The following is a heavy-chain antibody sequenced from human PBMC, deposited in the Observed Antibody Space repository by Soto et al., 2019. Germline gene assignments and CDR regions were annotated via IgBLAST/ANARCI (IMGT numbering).Heavy chain of an antibody. D-gene: IGHD2-21*01. CDR1: GGSISSGDNY. CDR2: IYYSGST. Sequence: SETLSLTCTVSGGSISSGDNYWSWIRQPPGKGLEWIGNIYYSGSTYYNPSLKSRVSISVDTSRDQFSLKLSSVTAAVTAVYYCARGPVVVVSAPYYFDYWGQGTRVTVSS. V-gene: IGHV4-30-4*01. CDR3: ARGPVVVVSAPYYFDY. J-gene: IGHJ4*02.